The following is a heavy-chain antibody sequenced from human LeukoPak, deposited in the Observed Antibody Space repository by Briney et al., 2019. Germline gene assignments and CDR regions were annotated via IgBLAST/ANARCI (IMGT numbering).Heavy chain of an antibody. D-gene: IGHD3-22*01. J-gene: IGHJ4*02. CDR1: GGSFSGYY. CDR2: INHSGST. CDR3: AREVYDSSKRGNYFDY. Sequence: PSETLSLTCAVYGGSFSGYYWSWIRQPPGKGLEWIGEINHSGSTNYNPSLKSRVTISVDTSKIQFSLKLSSVTAADTALYYCAREVYDSSKRGNYFDYWGQGTLVTVSS. V-gene: IGHV4-34*01.